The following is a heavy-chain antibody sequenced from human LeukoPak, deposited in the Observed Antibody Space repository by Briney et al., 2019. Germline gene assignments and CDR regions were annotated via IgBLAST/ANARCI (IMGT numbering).Heavy chain of an antibody. D-gene: IGHD3-22*01. CDR3: ARDITLNYYDSSGYYYDFDY. V-gene: IGHV1-69*04. CDR2: IIPILGIA. J-gene: IGHJ4*02. Sequence: SVKVSCKASGGTFSSYAISWVRQAPGQGLEWMGRIIPILGIANYAQKLQGRVTMTTDTSTSTAYMELRSLRSDDTAVYYCARDITLNYYDSSGYYYDFDYWGQGTLVTVSS. CDR1: GGTFSSYA.